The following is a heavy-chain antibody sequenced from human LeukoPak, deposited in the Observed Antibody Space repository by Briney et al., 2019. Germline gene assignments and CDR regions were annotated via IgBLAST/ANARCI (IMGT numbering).Heavy chain of an antibody. CDR1: GGSISSSSYY. Sequence: PSETLSLTCTVSGGSISSSSYYWGWIRQPPGKGLEWIGSIYYSGSTYYNPSLKSRVTISVDTSKNQFSLKLSSVTAADTAVYYCARVRGFGELPLGFDPWGQGTLVTVSS. CDR2: IYYSGST. V-gene: IGHV4-39*07. J-gene: IGHJ5*02. CDR3: ARVRGFGELPLGFDP. D-gene: IGHD3-10*01.